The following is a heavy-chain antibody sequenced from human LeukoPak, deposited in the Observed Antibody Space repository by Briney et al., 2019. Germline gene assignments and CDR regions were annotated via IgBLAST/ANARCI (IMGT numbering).Heavy chain of an antibody. CDR1: GFTFSSYS. CDR2: ISSSSSTI. J-gene: IGHJ6*02. D-gene: IGHD3-9*01. CDR3: AGDISTGYSGPYGMDV. V-gene: IGHV3-48*02. Sequence: GGSLRLSCVASGFTFSSYSMNWVRQAPGKGLEWVSYISSSSSTIYYADSVKGRFTISRDNAKNSLYLQMNSLRDEDTAVYYCAGDISTGYSGPYGMDVWGQGTTVTVSS.